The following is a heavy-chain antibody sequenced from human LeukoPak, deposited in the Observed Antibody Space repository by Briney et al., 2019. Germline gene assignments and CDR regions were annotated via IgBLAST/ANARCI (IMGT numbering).Heavy chain of an antibody. J-gene: IGHJ4*02. D-gene: IGHD4-23*01. Sequence: ASGTLSLTCTISGASVSSANWWIWVRQPPGKGLEWIGQVFHSGNTNYNPALESRVTVSVDKSKNQFFLRLSSVTAADTAVYYCAGFPEQLLTGSDFWGQGALVIVSS. CDR3: AGFPEQLLTGSDF. V-gene: IGHV4-4*02. CDR2: VFHSGNT. CDR1: GASVSSANW.